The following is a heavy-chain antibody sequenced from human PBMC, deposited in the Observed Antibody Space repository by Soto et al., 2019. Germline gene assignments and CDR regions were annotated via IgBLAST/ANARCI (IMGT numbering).Heavy chain of an antibody. Sequence: GGSLRLSCAASGFIFKMYWMHWVRQSPGKGLVWISRIYNDGSYTDYADSVKGRFTISRDNVNDTLYLQMNNLRAEDSGLYYCTRGPRPISTGTGAYWGQGTQVTV. J-gene: IGHJ4*02. CDR1: GFIFKMYW. CDR3: TRGPRPISTGTGAY. D-gene: IGHD3-10*01. V-gene: IGHV3-74*01. CDR2: IYNDGSYT.